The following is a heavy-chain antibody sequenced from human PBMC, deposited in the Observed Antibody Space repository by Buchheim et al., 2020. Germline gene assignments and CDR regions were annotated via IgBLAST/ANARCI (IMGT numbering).Heavy chain of an antibody. D-gene: IGHD2-15*01. J-gene: IGHJ4*02. CDR3: ARVGSGGSGFDY. CDR1: GFTFSSYA. CDR2: ISYDGSNK. V-gene: IGHV3-30-3*01. Sequence: VQLLESGGGVVQPGRSLRLSCAASGFTFSSYAMHWVRQAPGKGLEWVAVISYDGSNKYYADSVKGRFTISRDNSKNTLYLQMNSLRAEDTAVYYCARVGSGGSGFDYWGQGTL.